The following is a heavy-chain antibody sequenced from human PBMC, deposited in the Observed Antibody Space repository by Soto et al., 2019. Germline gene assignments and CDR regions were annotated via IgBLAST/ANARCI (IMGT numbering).Heavy chain of an antibody. CDR3: ASSRVVTTYLDY. V-gene: IGHV4-30-2*06. J-gene: IGHJ4*02. CDR2: ISNSGST. D-gene: IGHD2-21*02. Sequence: QLQLQESGSRLVKPSQTLSLTCAVSGGSISRAGYSWSWIRQSPGKGLEWIGYISNSGSTFYNPALKSRLTISVDRSKNQLSLQLNSVAAADTAVYYCASSRVVTTYLDYWGQGTVVTVSS. CDR1: GGSISRAGYS.